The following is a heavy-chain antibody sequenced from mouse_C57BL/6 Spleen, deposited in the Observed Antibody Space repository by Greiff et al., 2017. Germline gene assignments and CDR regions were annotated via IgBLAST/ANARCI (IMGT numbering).Heavy chain of an antibody. CDR2: ISSGVDCI. J-gene: IGHJ4*01. Sequence: EVQGVESGEGLVKPGGSLKLSCAASGFTFSSYAMSWVRQTPEKRLEWVAYISSGVDCIYYTDTVKGSFTISIDNARNTLYLQMSSLKSEDTAMYYCTRVSWDEAMDYWGQGTPVTVSA. V-gene: IGHV5-9-1*02. D-gene: IGHD4-1*01. CDR3: TRVSWDEAMDY. CDR1: GFTFSSYA.